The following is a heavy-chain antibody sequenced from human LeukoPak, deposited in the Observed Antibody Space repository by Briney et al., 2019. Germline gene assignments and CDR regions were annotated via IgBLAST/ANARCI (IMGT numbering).Heavy chain of an antibody. CDR1: GFTFSSYS. Sequence: GGSLRLSCAASGFTFSSYSMDWVRQAPGKGLVWVSRINTDGSRTDSVEGRFTISRDNAKNTLYLQMNSLRAEDTAVYYCARVSRGIYYFDYWGPGTLVTVSS. J-gene: IGHJ4*02. CDR2: INTDGSRT. V-gene: IGHV3-74*01. CDR3: ARVSRGIYYFDY. D-gene: IGHD3-3*01.